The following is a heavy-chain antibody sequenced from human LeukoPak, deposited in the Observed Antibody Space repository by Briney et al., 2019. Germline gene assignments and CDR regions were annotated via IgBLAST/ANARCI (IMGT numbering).Heavy chain of an antibody. J-gene: IGHJ4*02. V-gene: IGHV3-23*01. Sequence: GGSLRLSCAASGFTFSNYAMSWVRQAPGKGLEWVSAISGSGGSTYYADSVKGRFTISRDNFKNTLYLRMNSLRAEDTAVYYCARDTTVTYFDYWGQGTLVTVSS. CDR2: ISGSGGST. CDR3: ARDTTVTYFDY. CDR1: GFTFSNYA. D-gene: IGHD4-17*01.